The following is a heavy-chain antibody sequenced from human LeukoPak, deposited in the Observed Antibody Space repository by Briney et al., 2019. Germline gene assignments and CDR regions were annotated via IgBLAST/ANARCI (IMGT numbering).Heavy chain of an antibody. D-gene: IGHD6-13*01. V-gene: IGHV3-30*18. J-gene: IGHJ4*02. CDR1: GFTFSSYG. CDR3: AKDPQQMYYFDY. Sequence: GGSLRLSCAASGFTFSSYGMHWVRQAPGKGLEWVAVISYDGSNKYYADSVKGRFTISRDNSKNTLYLQMNSLRAEDTAVYYCAKDPQQMYYFDYWGQGTLVTVSS. CDR2: ISYDGSNK.